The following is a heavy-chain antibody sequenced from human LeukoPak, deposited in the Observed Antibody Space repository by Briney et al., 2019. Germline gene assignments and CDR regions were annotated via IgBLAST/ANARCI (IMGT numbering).Heavy chain of an antibody. D-gene: IGHD6-19*01. V-gene: IGHV3-7*01. Sequence: GGSLRPSCAASGITFSRYWMTWVRQAPGKGPEWVATIKQDGSEKYYVDSAKGRFTISRDNTKNSLYLQVNTLRAEDTAVYYCARGGQSSSWFWIDWGQGTQVTVSS. CDR2: IKQDGSEK. CDR3: ARGGQSSSWFWID. J-gene: IGHJ4*02. CDR1: GITFSRYW.